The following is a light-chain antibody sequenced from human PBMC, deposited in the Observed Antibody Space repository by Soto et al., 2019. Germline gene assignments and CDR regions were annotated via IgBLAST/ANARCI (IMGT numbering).Light chain of an antibody. J-gene: IGLJ1*01. Sequence: QSALTQPPSVSGAPGQRVSISCTGSSSNIGAGYDVHWYQQLPGKAPTLLIYGNNNRPSGVPDRFSGSKSGTSASLAITGLRAEDEADYYCQSYASSLSAGFVFGTGTKLTVL. V-gene: IGLV1-40*01. CDR3: QSYASSLSAGFV. CDR2: GNN. CDR1: SSNIGAGYD.